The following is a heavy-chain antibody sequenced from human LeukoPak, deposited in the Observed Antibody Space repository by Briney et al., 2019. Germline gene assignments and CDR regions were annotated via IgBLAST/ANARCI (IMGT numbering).Heavy chain of an antibody. J-gene: IGHJ6*02. CDR3: ARDSLTGPDYGMDV. CDR2: IYTSGST. CDR1: GGSLSSYY. V-gene: IGHV4-4*07. Sequence: SETLSLTCTVSGGSLSSYYWSWIRQPAGKGPEWIGRIYTSGSTNYNPSLKSRVTMSVDTSKNQFSLKLSSVTAADTAVYYCARDSLTGPDYGMDVWGQGTTVTVSS.